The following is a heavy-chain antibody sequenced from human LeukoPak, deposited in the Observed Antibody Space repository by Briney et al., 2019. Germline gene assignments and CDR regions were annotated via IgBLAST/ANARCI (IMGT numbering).Heavy chain of an antibody. J-gene: IGHJ5*02. CDR3: ATAHYYGSGSYKVGRFDP. V-gene: IGHV1-24*01. Sequence: ASVKVSCKVSGYTLTELSMHWVRQAPGKGLEWMGGFDPEDGETIYAQKFQGRVTMTEDTSTDTAYMELSGLRSEDTAVYYCATAHYYGSGSYKVGRFDPWGQGTLVTVSS. CDR2: FDPEDGET. CDR1: GYTLTELS. D-gene: IGHD3-10*01.